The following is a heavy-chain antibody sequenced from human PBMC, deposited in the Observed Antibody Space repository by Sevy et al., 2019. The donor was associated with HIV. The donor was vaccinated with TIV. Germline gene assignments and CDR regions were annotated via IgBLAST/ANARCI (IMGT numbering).Heavy chain of an antibody. CDR1: RFTFSDSW. J-gene: IGHJ4*02. V-gene: IGHV3-7*01. CDR2: INEDGSRL. CDR3: ARDRAYSALDY. Sequence: GSLRLSCVASRFTFSDSWMTWVRQAPGKGLERIAFINEDGSRLGYVVSVRGRFTISRENTKNSLYLQMNSLRAEDTAVYFCARDRAYSALDYWGQGTLVTVSS. D-gene: IGHD5-18*01.